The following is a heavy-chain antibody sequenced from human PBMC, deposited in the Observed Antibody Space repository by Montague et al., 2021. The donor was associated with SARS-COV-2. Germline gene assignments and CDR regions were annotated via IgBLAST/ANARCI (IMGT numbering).Heavy chain of an antibody. D-gene: IGHD3-16*02. CDR1: GGSISSSSYY. CDR3: ARIRIGVWGSYRYFDY. V-gene: IGHV4-39*01. Sequence: SDTLSLTCTVSGGSISSSSYYWGWIRQPPGKGLEWIGSIYYSGSTYYNPSLKSRVTISVDTSKNQFSLKLSSVTAADTAVYYCARIRIGVWGSYRYFDYWGKGTLVTVSS. J-gene: IGHJ4*02. CDR2: IYYSGST.